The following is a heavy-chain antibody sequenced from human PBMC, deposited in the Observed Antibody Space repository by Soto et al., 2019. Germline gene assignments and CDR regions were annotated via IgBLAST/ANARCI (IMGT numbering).Heavy chain of an antibody. CDR2: IYYST. CDR1: GGSISSGGYY. CDR3: ARDYRASYPAYYYYGMDV. J-gene: IGHJ6*02. V-gene: IGHV4-31*03. D-gene: IGHD3-16*02. Sequence: SETLSLTCTFSGGSISSGGYYLSWIRQHPGKGLEWIGYIYYSTYYNPSLKSRVTISVDTSKNQFSLKLSSVTAADTAVYYCARDYRASYPAYYYYGMDVWGQGTTVTVSS.